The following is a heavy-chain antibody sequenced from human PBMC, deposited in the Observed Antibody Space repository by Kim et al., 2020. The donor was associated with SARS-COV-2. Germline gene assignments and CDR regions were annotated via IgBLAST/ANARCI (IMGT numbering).Heavy chain of an antibody. CDR2: INHSGST. Sequence: SETLSLTCAVYGGSFSGYYWSWIRQPSGKGLEWIGEINHSGSTNYNPSLKSPVTISVDTSKNQFSLKLSSVTAADTAVYYCAPQWFGELLLTPWGQGTLV. D-gene: IGHD3-10*01. V-gene: IGHV4-34*01. CDR3: APQWFGELLLTP. J-gene: IGHJ5*02. CDR1: GGSFSGYY.